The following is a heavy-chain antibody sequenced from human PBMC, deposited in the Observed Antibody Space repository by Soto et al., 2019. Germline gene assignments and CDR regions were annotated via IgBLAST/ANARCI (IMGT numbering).Heavy chain of an antibody. CDR1: GYTFTSYG. Sequence: QVQLVQSGAEVKKPGASVKVSCKASGYTFTSYGISWVRQAPGQGLEWMGWISAYNGNTNYAQKLQGRVTMTTDTSTRTAYMELRSLRSDDTAVYYCASDRPWLVSPRRQYAFDIWGQGTMVTVSS. CDR3: ASDRPWLVSPRRQYAFDI. J-gene: IGHJ3*02. CDR2: ISAYNGNT. D-gene: IGHD6-19*01. V-gene: IGHV1-18*01.